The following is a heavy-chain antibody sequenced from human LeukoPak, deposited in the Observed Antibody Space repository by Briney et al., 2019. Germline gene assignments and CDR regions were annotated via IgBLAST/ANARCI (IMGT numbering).Heavy chain of an antibody. V-gene: IGHV1-18*01. CDR3: ARDKRLIVGTRGAFDI. D-gene: IGHD3-22*01. CDR1: GYTFTSYG. J-gene: IGHJ3*02. CDR2: ISAYNGNT. Sequence: ASVKVSCKASGYTFTSYGISWVRQAPGQGLEWMGWISAYNGNTNYAQKLQGRVTMTTDTSTSTVYMELSSLRSEDTAVYYCARDKRLIVGTRGAFDIWGQGTMVTVSS.